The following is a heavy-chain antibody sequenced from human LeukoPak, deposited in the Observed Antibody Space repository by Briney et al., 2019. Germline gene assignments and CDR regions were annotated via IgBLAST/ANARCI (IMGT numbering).Heavy chain of an antibody. D-gene: IGHD3-22*01. CDR2: IYYSGST. CDR3: ARYDSSGYYYFDY. CDR1: GGSISSYY. J-gene: IGHJ4*02. Sequence: SETLSLTCTVSGGSISSYYWSWILQPPGKGLEWIGYIYYSGSTNYNPSLKSRVTISVDTSKNQFSLKLSSVTAADTAVYYCARYDSSGYYYFDYWGQGTLVTVSS. V-gene: IGHV4-59*08.